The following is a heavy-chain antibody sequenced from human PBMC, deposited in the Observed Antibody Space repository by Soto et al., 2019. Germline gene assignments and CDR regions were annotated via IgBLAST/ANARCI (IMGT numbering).Heavy chain of an antibody. CDR3: ARGRIVGATRPIGLDY. D-gene: IGHD1-26*01. CDR1: GFTFSRYW. Sequence: GGSLRLACAASGFTSGFTFSRYWMSWVRQAPGKGLEWVANIKQDGGEKYYVDSVKGRFTISRANAKNSLYLQMNSLRAEDTAVYYCARGRIVGATRPIGLDYWGQGTLVTVSS. J-gene: IGHJ4*02. CDR2: IKQDGGEK. V-gene: IGHV3-7*01.